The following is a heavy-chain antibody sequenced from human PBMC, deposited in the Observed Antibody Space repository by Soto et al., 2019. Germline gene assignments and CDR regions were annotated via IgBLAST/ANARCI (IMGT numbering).Heavy chain of an antibody. D-gene: IGHD1-26*01. CDR1: GYTFTSYD. Sequence: QVQLVQSGSEVKKPGASVKVSCKASGYTFTSYDINWVRQSTGQGLDCMGWMNPNSGNTAYAQKFQGRVTMTRNTSITTAYMELRSLRSEDTAVYYCARERSGSYDYWGQGSLVTVSS. CDR3: ARERSGSYDY. V-gene: IGHV1-8*01. J-gene: IGHJ4*02. CDR2: MNPNSGNT.